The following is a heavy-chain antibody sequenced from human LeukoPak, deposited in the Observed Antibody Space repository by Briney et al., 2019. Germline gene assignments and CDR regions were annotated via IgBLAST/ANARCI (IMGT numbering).Heavy chain of an antibody. J-gene: IGHJ4*02. V-gene: IGHV3-53*01. CDR2: IYADFDNT. Sequence: GGSLRLSLAVPGFTVSGDYMSLVRQAPGKGLEWVSVIYADFDNTDYADSVKGRFTISRDNSKNTLYLHMNSLRVEDTATYFCARALNRHIGAFEYWGQGALVTVSS. D-gene: IGHD4/OR15-4a*01. CDR3: ARALNRHIGAFEY. CDR1: GFTVSGDY.